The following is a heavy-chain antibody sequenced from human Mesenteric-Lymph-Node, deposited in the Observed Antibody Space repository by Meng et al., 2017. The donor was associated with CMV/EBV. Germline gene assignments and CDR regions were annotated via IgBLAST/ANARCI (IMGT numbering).Heavy chain of an antibody. V-gene: IGHV3-15*01. CDR1: GFTFSNAW. J-gene: IGHJ4*02. Sequence: GGSLRLSCAASGFTFSNAWMSWVRQAPGKGLEWVGRIKSKTDGGTTDYAAPVKGRFTISRDDSKNTLYLQMNSLKTEDTAGYYCTTAPGVIAAPYWGQGTLVTVSS. CDR2: IKSKTDGGTT. CDR3: TTAPGVIAAPY. D-gene: IGHD6-6*01.